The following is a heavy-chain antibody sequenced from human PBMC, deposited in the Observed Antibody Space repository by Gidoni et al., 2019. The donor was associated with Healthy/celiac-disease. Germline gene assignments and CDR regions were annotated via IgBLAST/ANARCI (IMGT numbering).Heavy chain of an antibody. Sequence: QVQLVQSGAEVKKPGASVKVSCKASGYTFTGYYMHWVRQAPGQGLEWMGGINPNSGGTNYAQKFQGRVTMTRDTSISTAYMELSRLRSDDTAVYYCARGYIVVVPAAIYNWFDPWGQGTLVTVSS. CDR3: ARGYIVVVPAAIYNWFDP. J-gene: IGHJ5*02. CDR2: INPNSGGT. V-gene: IGHV1-2*02. D-gene: IGHD2-2*02. CDR1: GYTFTGYY.